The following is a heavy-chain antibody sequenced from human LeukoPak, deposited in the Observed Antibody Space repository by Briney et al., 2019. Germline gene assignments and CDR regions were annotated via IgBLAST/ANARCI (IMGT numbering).Heavy chain of an antibody. CDR3: ARDWPRDNDAFDI. D-gene: IGHD2-21*02. CDR2: ISSSSSYI. CDR1: GFTFSSYS. Sequence: GGSLRLSCAASGFTFSSYSMNWVRQAPGKGLEWVSSISSSSSYIYYADSVKGRFTISRDNAKNSLYLQMNSLRAEDTAVYYRARDWPRDNDAFDIWGQGTMVTVSS. J-gene: IGHJ3*02. V-gene: IGHV3-21*01.